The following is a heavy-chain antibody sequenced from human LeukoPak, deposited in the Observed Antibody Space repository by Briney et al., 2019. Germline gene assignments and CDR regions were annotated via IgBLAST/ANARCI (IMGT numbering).Heavy chain of an antibody. J-gene: IGHJ6*03. CDR1: GFIVSSSY. CDR3: ARYIVVVPAAPMDV. Sequence: PGGSLRLSCAASGFIVSSSYMSWVRQAPGKGLEWVSVIYNDGNTLYADSVKGRFTISRDDSKNTLYLQMKSLRVEDTAVYYCARYIVVVPAAPMDVWGKGTTVTVSS. V-gene: IGHV3-53*01. D-gene: IGHD2-2*01. CDR2: IYNDGNT.